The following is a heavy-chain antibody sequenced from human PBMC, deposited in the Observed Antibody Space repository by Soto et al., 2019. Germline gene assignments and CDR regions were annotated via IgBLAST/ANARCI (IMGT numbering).Heavy chain of an antibody. J-gene: IGHJ4*02. CDR1: GGSISSYY. D-gene: IGHD3-9*01. CDR2: IYYSGST. V-gene: IGHV4-59*01. Sequence: LSLTCTVSGGSISSYYWSWIRQPPGKGLEWIGYIYYSGSTNYNPSLKSRVTISVDTSKNQFSLKLSSVTAADTAVYYCARGRHYDILTGYSFYYFDYWGQGTLVTVSS. CDR3: ARGRHYDILTGYSFYYFDY.